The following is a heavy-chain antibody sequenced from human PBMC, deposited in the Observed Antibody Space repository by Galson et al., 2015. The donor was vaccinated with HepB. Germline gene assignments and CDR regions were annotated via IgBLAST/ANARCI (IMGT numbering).Heavy chain of an antibody. CDR1: GYSFTSYW. V-gene: IGHV5-51*03. CDR3: ASAPGYGGKGEYFQH. D-gene: IGHD4-23*01. Sequence: QSGAEVKKPGESLKISCKGSGYSFTSYWIGWVRQMPGKGLEWMGIIYPGDSDTRYSPSFQGQVTISADKSISTAYLQWSSLKASDTATYYCASAPGYGGKGEYFQHWGQGTLVTVSS. J-gene: IGHJ1*01. CDR2: IYPGDSDT.